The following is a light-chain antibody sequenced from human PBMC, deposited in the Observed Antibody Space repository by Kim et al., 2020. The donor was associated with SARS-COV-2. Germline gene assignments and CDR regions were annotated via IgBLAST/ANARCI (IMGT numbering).Light chain of an antibody. CDR3: VTWDTILSEVL. CDR1: TSNIGNNY. CDR2: DNN. V-gene: IGLV1-51*01. Sequence: GQDVTIPSSRSTSNIGNNYVSWDQPLPETAPKLLIYDNNKRPSGIPDRFSGSRSGTSATLGITGLQTGDEADYYCVTWDTILSEVLFGGGTQLTVL. J-gene: IGLJ2*01.